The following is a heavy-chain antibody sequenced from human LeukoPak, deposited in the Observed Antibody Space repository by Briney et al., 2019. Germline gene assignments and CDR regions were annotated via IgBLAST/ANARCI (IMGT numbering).Heavy chain of an antibody. V-gene: IGHV3-7*01. D-gene: IGHD3-10*01. CDR3: AIPPLSGTGSSRPLAEIDV. J-gene: IGHJ6*02. CDR2: IRRDGSVI. CDR1: GFIFSKYW. Sequence: GGSLRLSCVASGFIFSKYWMTWVRQAPGKGLEWVANIRRDGSVIHYLDSVKGRFTISRDNAKNSLYLQMDSLRAEDTAVYYCAIPPLSGTGSSRPLAEIDVWGQGTTVTVSS.